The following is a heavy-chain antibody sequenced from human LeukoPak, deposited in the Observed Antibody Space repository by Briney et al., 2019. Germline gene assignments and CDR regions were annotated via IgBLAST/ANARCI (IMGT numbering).Heavy chain of an antibody. CDR2: IKQDGSEK. V-gene: IGHV3-7*03. Sequence: QSGGSLRLSCAASGFTFSSYWMSWVRQAPGEGLEWVANIKQDGSEKYYVDFVKGRFTISRDNAKNSLYLQMNSLRAEDTAVYYCARDLYCSSTSCYAGGYWGQGTLVTVSS. CDR1: GFTFSSYW. J-gene: IGHJ4*02. D-gene: IGHD2-2*01. CDR3: ARDLYCSSTSCYAGGY.